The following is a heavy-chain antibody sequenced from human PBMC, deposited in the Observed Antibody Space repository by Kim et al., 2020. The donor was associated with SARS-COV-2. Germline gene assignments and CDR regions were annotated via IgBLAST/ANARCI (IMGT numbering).Heavy chain of an antibody. V-gene: IGHV4-30-4*01. CDR2: IYYSGST. CDR3: ARELLMDDYVWGSYRTKPLYYYYGMDV. Sequence: SETLSLTCTVSGGSISSGDYYWSWIRQPPGKGLEWIGYIYYSGSTYYNPSLKSRVTISVDTSKNQFSLKLSSVTTADTAVYYCARELLMDDYVWGSYRTKPLYYYYGMDVWGQGTTVTVSS. D-gene: IGHD3-16*02. CDR1: GGSISSGDYY. J-gene: IGHJ6*02.